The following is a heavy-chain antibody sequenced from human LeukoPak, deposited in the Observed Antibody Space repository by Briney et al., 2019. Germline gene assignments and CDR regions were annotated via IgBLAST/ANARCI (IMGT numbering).Heavy chain of an antibody. V-gene: IGHV1-46*01. CDR2: INPSGGST. D-gene: IGHD1-20*01. CDR1: GYTFTSYY. Sequence: GASVKVSCKASGYTFTSYYMHWVRQAPGQGLEWMGIINPSGGSTSYAQKFQGRVTMTRDMSTSTVYMELSSLRSEDTAVYYCARAIGNWNVGYYYYYMDVWGKGTTVTVSS. CDR3: ARAIGNWNVGYYYYYMDV. J-gene: IGHJ6*03.